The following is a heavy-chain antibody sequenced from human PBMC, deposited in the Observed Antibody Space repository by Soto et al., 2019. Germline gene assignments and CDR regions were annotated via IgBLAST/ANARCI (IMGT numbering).Heavy chain of an antibody. J-gene: IGHJ4*02. Sequence: QVQLVKSGGEVKKPGASVKVSCKASGDTVTIYGISWVRQAPGQGLEWLGWISFYNGHTNYALKFQDRITFTTDTSTSTASMELRSLTSDDTAVYYCASATSIAVAGKETWGQGTLVTVSS. CDR1: GDTVTIYG. D-gene: IGHD6-19*01. CDR2: ISFYNGHT. CDR3: ASATSIAVAGKET. V-gene: IGHV1-18*01.